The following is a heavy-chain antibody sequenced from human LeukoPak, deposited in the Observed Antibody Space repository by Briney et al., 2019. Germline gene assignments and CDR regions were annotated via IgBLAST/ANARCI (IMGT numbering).Heavy chain of an antibody. Sequence: GGSLRLSCAASGLTFSSYGMHWVRQAPGKGLEWVAFIRYDGSNKYYADSVKGRFTISRDNSKNTLYLQMNSLRAEDTAVYYCAKDRKIVVVPAAIGELDYWGQGTLVTVSS. CDR2: IRYDGSNK. CDR1: GLTFSSYG. CDR3: AKDRKIVVVPAAIGELDY. J-gene: IGHJ4*02. V-gene: IGHV3-30*02. D-gene: IGHD2-2*02.